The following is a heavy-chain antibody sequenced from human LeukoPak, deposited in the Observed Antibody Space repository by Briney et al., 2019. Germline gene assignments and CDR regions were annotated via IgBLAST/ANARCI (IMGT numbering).Heavy chain of an antibody. J-gene: IGHJ4*02. V-gene: IGHV3-49*03. Sequence: PGGSLRLSCTASGFTFGDYAMSWFRQAPGKGLEWVGFIRSKAYGGTTEYAASVKGRFTISRDDSKSIAYLQMNSLKTEDTAVYYCTRDGVRSGWLQFSFDYWGQGTLVTVSS. CDR3: TRDGVRSGWLQFSFDY. CDR1: GFTFGDYA. CDR2: IRSKAYGGTT. D-gene: IGHD5-24*01.